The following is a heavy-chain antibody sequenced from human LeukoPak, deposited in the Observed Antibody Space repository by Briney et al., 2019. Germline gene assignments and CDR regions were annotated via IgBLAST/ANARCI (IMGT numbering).Heavy chain of an antibody. D-gene: IGHD1-14*01. CDR1: GFSFTDAW. Sequence: GGSLRLSCAASGFSFTDAWMAWVRQAPGKGLEGVGRIKSKTAGGTTDYAAPVKGRFTISRDDSKNTLYLQMNSLKTEDTATYYCVTPPDWGQGTLVIVSS. CDR3: VTPPD. J-gene: IGHJ4*02. CDR2: IKSKTAGGTT. V-gene: IGHV3-15*01.